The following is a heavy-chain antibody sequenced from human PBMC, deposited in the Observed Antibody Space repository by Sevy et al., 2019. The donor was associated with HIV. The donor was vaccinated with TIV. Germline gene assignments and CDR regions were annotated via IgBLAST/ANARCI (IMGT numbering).Heavy chain of an antibody. CDR1: GFTFSTYA. Sequence: GGSLRLSCAASGFTFSTYAMTWVRRAPGKGLEWVSALSFSGGSTDYADSVNGRFTISRDNSKTTLYLQMISLRAEDTAVYYCAKDRVSGTYYTGDFDYWGQGTLVTVSS. V-gene: IGHV3-23*01. CDR2: LSFSGGST. CDR3: AKDRVSGTYYTGDFDY. D-gene: IGHD3-10*01. J-gene: IGHJ4*02.